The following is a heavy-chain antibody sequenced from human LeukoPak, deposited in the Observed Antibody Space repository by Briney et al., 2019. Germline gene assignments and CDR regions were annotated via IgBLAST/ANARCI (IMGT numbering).Heavy chain of an antibody. CDR2: IYSGGST. J-gene: IGHJ3*02. V-gene: IGHV3-53*01. D-gene: IGHD2-15*01. CDR3: ARDCSGGSCSRDAFDI. Sequence: GGSLRLSCAASGFTVSSNYMSWVRQAPGKGLEWVSVIYSGGSTYYADSVKGRFTISRDNSKNTLYLQMNSLRAEDTAVYYCARDCSGGSCSRDAFDIWGQGTMVTVSS. CDR1: GFTVSSNY.